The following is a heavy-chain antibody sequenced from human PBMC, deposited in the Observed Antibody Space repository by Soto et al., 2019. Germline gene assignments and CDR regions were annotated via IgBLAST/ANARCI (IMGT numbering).Heavy chain of an antibody. Sequence: EASVKVSCKASGYTFTGYYMHWVRQAPGQGLEWMGWINPNSGGTNYAQKFQGWVTMTRDTSISTAYMELSRLRSDDTAVYYCARGWYCSSTSCYDYYYMDVWGKGTTVTVSS. V-gene: IGHV1-2*04. CDR1: GYTFTGYY. J-gene: IGHJ6*03. D-gene: IGHD2-2*01. CDR2: INPNSGGT. CDR3: ARGWYCSSTSCYDYYYMDV.